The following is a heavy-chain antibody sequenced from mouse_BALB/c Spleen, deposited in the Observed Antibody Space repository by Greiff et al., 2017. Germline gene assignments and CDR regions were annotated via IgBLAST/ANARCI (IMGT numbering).Heavy chain of an antibody. J-gene: IGHJ4*01. CDR1: GYTFTSYV. Sequence: EVKLVESGPELVKPGASVKMSCKASGYTFTSYVMHWVKQKPGQGLEWIGYINPYNDGTKYNEKFKGKATLTSDKSSSTAYMELSSLTSEDSAVYYCARGAYYRYEDYAMDYWGQGTSVTVSS. V-gene: IGHV1-14*01. D-gene: IGHD2-14*01. CDR2: INPYNDGT. CDR3: ARGAYYRYEDYAMDY.